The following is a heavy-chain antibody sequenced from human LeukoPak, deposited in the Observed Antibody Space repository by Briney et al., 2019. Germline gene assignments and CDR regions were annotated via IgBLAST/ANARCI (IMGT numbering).Heavy chain of an antibody. D-gene: IGHD5-18*01. J-gene: IGHJ5*02. CDR3: AKDRAAMVLGWFDP. V-gene: IGHV3-9*01. CDR2: ISWNSGSI. CDR1: GFTFDDYA. Sequence: GRSLRLSCAASGFTFDDYAMHRVRQAPGKGLEWVSGISWNSGSIGYADSVKGRFTISRDNAKNSLYLQMNSLRAEDTALYYCAKDRAAMVLGWFDPWGQGTLVTVSS.